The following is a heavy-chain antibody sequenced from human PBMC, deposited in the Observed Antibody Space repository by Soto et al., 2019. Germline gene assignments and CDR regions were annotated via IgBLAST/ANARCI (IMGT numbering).Heavy chain of an antibody. CDR1: GFSFSSYG. D-gene: IGHD1-26*01. Sequence: QVQLVESGGGVVQPGRSLRLSCAASGFSFSSYGMHWVRQAPGKGLEWVAVIWYDGSNKYYADSVKGQFTISRDNSKNTLCLPMSSLRAEDTAVYYCTRDNGLGAREFDYWGQGTLVTVSS. CDR3: TRDNGLGAREFDY. V-gene: IGHV3-33*01. J-gene: IGHJ4*02. CDR2: IWYDGSNK.